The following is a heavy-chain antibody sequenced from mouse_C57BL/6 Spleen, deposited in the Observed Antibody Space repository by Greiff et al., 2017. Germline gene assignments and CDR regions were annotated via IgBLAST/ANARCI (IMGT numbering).Heavy chain of an antibody. V-gene: IGHV1-22*01. CDR1: GYTFTDYN. D-gene: IGHD2-1*01. CDR2: INPNHGGT. Sequence: EVQLQQSGPELVKPGASVKMSCKASGYTFTDYNMHWVKQSPGQSLEWIGNINPNHGGTRYNQKFKSKATLPVNKSSSTAYMELRSLSSEDSAVYYCTRGGNYTGAMDDWGQGTSVTVSS. CDR3: TRGGNYTGAMDD. J-gene: IGHJ4*01.